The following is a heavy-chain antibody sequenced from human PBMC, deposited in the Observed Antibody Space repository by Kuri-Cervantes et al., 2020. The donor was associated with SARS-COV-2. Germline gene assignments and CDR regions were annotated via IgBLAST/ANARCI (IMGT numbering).Heavy chain of an antibody. D-gene: IGHD3-3*01. CDR2: IYTSGST. V-gene: IGHV4-4*07. CDR3: ARDLLLPHTIFGVVHTEVYYYYYMDV. Sequence: SETLSLTCTVSGGSISSYYWSWIRQPAGKGLEWIGRIYTSGSTNYNPSLKSRVTMSVDTSKNQSSLKLSSVTAADTAVYYCARDLLLPHTIFGVVHTEVYYYYYMDVWGKGTTVTVSS. J-gene: IGHJ6*03. CDR1: GGSISSYY.